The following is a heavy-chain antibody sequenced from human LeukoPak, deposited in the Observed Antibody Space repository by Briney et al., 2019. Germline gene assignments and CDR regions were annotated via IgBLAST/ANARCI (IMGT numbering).Heavy chain of an antibody. CDR1: GDSISNYV. V-gene: IGHV4-59*08. CDR3: ARQGPDAFFDY. J-gene: IGHJ4*02. CDR2: IYYSGST. Sequence: PSETLSLTCTVSGDSISNYVRSWLRQPPGKGLEWIGYIYYSGSTNYNPSLKSRVTISVDTSKNQFSLKLSSVTAADTAVYYCARQGPDAFFDYWGQGTLVTVSS.